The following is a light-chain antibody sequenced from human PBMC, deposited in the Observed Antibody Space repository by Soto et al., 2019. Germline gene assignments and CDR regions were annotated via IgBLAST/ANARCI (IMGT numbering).Light chain of an antibody. Sequence: IQLTQSPSSLSASVGDRVTITCRASQGISRSLAWYQQNPGKAPKLLIFEASSLQTGVPSRFSGSGSGTDFPLTLRSLQTEDFTTYHCQQLNSYTFTSRKGTRLEMK. V-gene: IGKV1-9*01. J-gene: IGKJ5*01. CDR1: QGISRS. CDR3: QQLNSYTFT. CDR2: EAS.